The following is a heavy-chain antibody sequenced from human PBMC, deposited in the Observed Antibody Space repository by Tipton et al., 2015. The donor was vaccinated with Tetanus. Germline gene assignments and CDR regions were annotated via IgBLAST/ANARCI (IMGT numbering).Heavy chain of an antibody. J-gene: IGHJ4*02. V-gene: IGHV4-39*01. CDR1: GASIRGGTFY. Sequence: LRLSCTVSGASIRGGTFYWGWIRQPPGKGLEWIGSIYESGDTYYIPSLKSRVTISVDTSTTQFSLTLNSMAAADTGVYYCARPQSGYFSPFDYWGQGKLVTVSS. D-gene: IGHD3-3*01. CDR3: ARPQSGYFSPFDY. CDR2: IYESGDT.